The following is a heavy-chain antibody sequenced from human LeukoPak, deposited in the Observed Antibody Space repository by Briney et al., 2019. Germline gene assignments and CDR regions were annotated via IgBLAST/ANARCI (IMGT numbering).Heavy chain of an antibody. Sequence: SETLSLTCTVSGDSISSSSYYWGWIRQPPGKGLEWIGSIFHSGSTYYNPSLKSRVTISVDTSKNQFSLKLSSVTAADTAVYYCARVNSGCSSTSCYWVTDNWFDPWGQGTLVTVSS. CDR2: IFHSGST. CDR1: GDSISSSSYY. V-gene: IGHV4-39*07. D-gene: IGHD2-2*01. CDR3: ARVNSGCSSTSCYWVTDNWFDP. J-gene: IGHJ5*02.